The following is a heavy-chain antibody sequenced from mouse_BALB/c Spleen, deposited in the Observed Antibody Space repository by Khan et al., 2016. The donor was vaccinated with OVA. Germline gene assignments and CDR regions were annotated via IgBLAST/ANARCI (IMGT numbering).Heavy chain of an antibody. J-gene: IGHJ4*01. D-gene: IGHD1-1*01. CDR2: IAPGSGST. CDR3: ARSNYYGSSLYAMDY. CDR1: GYTFTSYW. V-gene: IGHV1S41*01. Sequence: DLVKPGASVKLSCKASGYTFTSYWINWIKQRPGQGLECIGRIAPGSGSTYYNEMLKGTATLTVDTSSSTAYIQLSSLSSEDSAVYFCARSNYYGSSLYAMDYWGQGTSVTVSS.